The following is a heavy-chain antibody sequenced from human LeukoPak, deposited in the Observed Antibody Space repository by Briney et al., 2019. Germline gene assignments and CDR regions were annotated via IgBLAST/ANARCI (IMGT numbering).Heavy chain of an antibody. CDR2: INHSGST. Sequence: SETLSLTCAVYGGSFSGYYWSWIRQPPGKGLEWIGEINHSGSTNYNPSLKSRVTISVDTSKNQFSLKLSSVTAADTAVYYCARVHYSNGVLDPCGQGTLVTVSS. CDR3: ARVHYSNGVLDP. CDR1: GGSFSGYY. V-gene: IGHV4-34*01. D-gene: IGHD3-10*01. J-gene: IGHJ5*02.